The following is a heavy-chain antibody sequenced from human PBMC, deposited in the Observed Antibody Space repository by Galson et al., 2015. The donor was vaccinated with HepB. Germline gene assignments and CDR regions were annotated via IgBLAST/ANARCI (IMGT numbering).Heavy chain of an antibody. Sequence: SLRLSCAASGFTFSSYWMNWVRQAPGRGLEWVAHINQDGSSKYYGDSVKGRFTISRDNAKDSVYLQLDSLRAEDTAVYYCARRISLVRGIITKPDYYYGMDVWGQGTTVTVAS. CDR1: GFTFSSYW. D-gene: IGHD3-10*01. J-gene: IGHJ6*02. CDR3: ARRISLVRGIITKPDYYYGMDV. V-gene: IGHV3-7*03. CDR2: INQDGSSK.